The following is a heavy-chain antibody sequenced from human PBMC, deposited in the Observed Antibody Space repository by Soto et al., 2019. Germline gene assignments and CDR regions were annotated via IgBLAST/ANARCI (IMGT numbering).Heavy chain of an antibody. CDR2: IYWDEDP. CDR3: AHRRIGFGELFDR. D-gene: IGHD3-10*01. V-gene: IGHV2-5*02. Sequence: QITLKESGPTLVKPTQTLSLTCAFSGFSLSAAGMGVAWFRQPPGKALEWLALIYWDEDPRYHPSLKSRLSITKDPSKDQVVLTLTNTDPVDTGTYYCAHRRIGFGELFDRWGQGTLVTVSP. J-gene: IGHJ4*02. CDR1: GFSLSAAGMG.